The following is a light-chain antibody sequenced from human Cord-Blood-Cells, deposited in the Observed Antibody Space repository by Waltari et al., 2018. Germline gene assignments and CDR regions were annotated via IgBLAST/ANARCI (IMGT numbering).Light chain of an antibody. CDR2: EGS. V-gene: IGLV2-23*01. Sequence: QSTLTQPASVSGSPGQSITISCTGTSSDVGSYNLGSWYHQHPGKAPKLMIYEGSKRPSRVSNRFSGDKSGNSASLTFSGLRAEEDADYYCCAYAGRGGLGVGTRLTVL. J-gene: IGLJ2*01. CDR1: SSDVGSYNL. CDR3: CAYAGRGG.